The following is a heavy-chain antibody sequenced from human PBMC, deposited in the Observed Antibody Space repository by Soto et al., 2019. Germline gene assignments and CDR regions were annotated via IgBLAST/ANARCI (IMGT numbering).Heavy chain of an antibody. CDR3: VKDQESYDQDYYSYYGRDV. D-gene: IGHD5-18*01. V-gene: IGHV3-64D*08. CDR1: GFTFSSYA. J-gene: IGHJ6*02. Sequence: PGGSLRLSCSASGFTFSSYAMHWVRQAPGKGLEYVSAISSNGGSTYYADSVKGRFTISRDNSKNTLYLQMSSLRAEDTAVYYWVKDQESYDQDYYSYYGRDVGGQGTRVTVSS. CDR2: ISSNGGST.